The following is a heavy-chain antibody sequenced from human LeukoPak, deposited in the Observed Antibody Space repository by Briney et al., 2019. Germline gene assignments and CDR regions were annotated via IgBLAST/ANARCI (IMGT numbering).Heavy chain of an antibody. Sequence: QSGGSLRLSCAASGFTFSSYWMSWVRQAPGKGLEWVANIKQDGSEKYYVDSVKGRFTTSRDNAKNSLYLQMNSLRAEDTAVYYCARDRSYYYDSSGYSYPFDYWGQGTLVTVSS. V-gene: IGHV3-7*01. D-gene: IGHD3-22*01. CDR3: ARDRSYYYDSSGYSYPFDY. J-gene: IGHJ4*02. CDR2: IKQDGSEK. CDR1: GFTFSSYW.